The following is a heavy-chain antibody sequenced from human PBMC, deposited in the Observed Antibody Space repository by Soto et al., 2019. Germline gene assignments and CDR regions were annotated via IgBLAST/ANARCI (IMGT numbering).Heavy chain of an antibody. CDR3: TRLISAAQAY. V-gene: IGHV3-73*01. J-gene: IGHJ4*02. Sequence: EVLLVESGGGVVQPGGSLKLSCVASGFVFKDSSIHWVRQASGKGLEWVGRIRDRAYNYATAYTASEKGRFNISRDDSTHTAYLPMNSLRTEDTAIYYCTRLISAAQAYWGQGTLVTVSS. CDR2: IRDRAYNYAT. CDR1: GFVFKDSS. D-gene: IGHD3-10*01.